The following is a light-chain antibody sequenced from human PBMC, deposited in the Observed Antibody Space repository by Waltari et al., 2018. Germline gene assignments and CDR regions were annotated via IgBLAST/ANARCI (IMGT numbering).Light chain of an antibody. Sequence: DIQMTQSPSTLSASVGDRVTITCRASQSISSWLAWYQQKPGKAPKLLIYDAAGLESGVPSRFSGSGSGPEFTLTISSLQPDYFATYYCQQYNSYSPYTFGQGTKLEIK. CDR2: DAA. J-gene: IGKJ2*01. CDR3: QQYNSYSPYT. CDR1: QSISSW. V-gene: IGKV1-5*01.